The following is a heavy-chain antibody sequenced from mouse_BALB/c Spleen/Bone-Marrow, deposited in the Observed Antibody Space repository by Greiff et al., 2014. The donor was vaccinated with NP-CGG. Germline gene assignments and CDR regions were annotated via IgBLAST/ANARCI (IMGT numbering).Heavy chain of an antibody. J-gene: IGHJ2*01. CDR2: ILPGNVTT. V-gene: IGHV1-9*01. CDR1: GYTFSSYW. CDR3: ARDHFDY. Sequence: VQRVESGAELMKPGASVRISCKATGYTFSSYWIEWIKQRPGHGLEWIGEILPGNVTTNYNGRFKGKATFTADTSSNTAYMQLSSLTSEDSAVYYCARDHFDYWGPGTTLTVSS.